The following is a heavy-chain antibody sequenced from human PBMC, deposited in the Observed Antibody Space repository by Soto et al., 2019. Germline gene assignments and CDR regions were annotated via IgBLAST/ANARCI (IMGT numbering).Heavy chain of an antibody. D-gene: IGHD3-22*01. CDR1: GGSISSGGYY. Sequence: QVQLQESGPGLVKPSQTLSLTCTVSGGSISSGGYYWSWIRQHPGKGLEWIGYIYYSGSTYYHPSLKSRVTRSVDTSKNKFSLRRSSVTAAYTAVYYCARERERVEGVVIIDYWGQGTLVTVSS. CDR2: IYYSGST. V-gene: IGHV4-31*03. CDR3: ARERERVEGVVIIDY. J-gene: IGHJ4*02.